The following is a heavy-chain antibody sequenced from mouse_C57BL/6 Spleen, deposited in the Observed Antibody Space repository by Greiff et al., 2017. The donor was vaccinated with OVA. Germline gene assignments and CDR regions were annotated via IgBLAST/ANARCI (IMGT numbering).Heavy chain of an antibody. V-gene: IGHV1-54*01. CDR2: INPGSGGT. Sequence: QVQLQQSGAELVRPGTSVKVSCKASGYAFTNYLIEWVKQRPGQGLEWIGVINPGSGGTNYNEKFKGKATLTADKSSSTAYMQLSSLTSEDSAVYVCARSRYGSGGAMDYWGQGTSVTVSS. J-gene: IGHJ4*01. D-gene: IGHD1-1*01. CDR1: GYAFTNYL. CDR3: ARSRYGSGGAMDY.